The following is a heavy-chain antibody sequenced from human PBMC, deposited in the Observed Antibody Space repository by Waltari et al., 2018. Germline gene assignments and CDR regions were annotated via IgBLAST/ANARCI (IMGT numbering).Heavy chain of an antibody. J-gene: IGHJ3*02. Sequence: QLQLQESGPGLVNPSETLSLHCPSSGGSFSRSYHWAWVRQAPGKGLEWVGTMYYSGATSNNPSLDSRLSMSIDTSKNLFSLKLSSVTATDTAVYFCVRPGSTVTPRAFDIWGQGIKVTVSS. D-gene: IGHD4-17*01. CDR2: MYYSGAT. CDR1: GGSFSRSYH. CDR3: VRPGSTVTPRAFDI. V-gene: IGHV4-39*01.